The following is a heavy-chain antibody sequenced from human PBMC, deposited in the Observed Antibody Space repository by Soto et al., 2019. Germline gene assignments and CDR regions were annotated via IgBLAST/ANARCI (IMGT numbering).Heavy chain of an antibody. CDR3: ATEIDGTTVTSLDY. J-gene: IGHJ4*02. V-gene: IGHV1-3*01. Sequence: ASVKVSCKASGYTFSGSVMHWVRQAPGQRLEWMGWINADNGNTKYSQKFQGRVTITRDTSASTAYMELSSLRSEDTTMYYCATEIDGTTVTSLDYWGQGTLVTVSS. CDR2: INADNGNT. CDR1: GYTFSGSV. D-gene: IGHD4-17*01.